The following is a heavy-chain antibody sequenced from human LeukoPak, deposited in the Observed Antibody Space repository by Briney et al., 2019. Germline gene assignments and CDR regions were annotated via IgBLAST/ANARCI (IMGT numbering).Heavy chain of an antibody. D-gene: IGHD6-19*01. V-gene: IGHV5-51*01. Sequence: GESLKISLEGFGYSFTSFPIAWVRQIPGKGLEWMGIIYPGDSETRYSPSFQGQLAISPDKSISTAYLQWRSLKASDTGMYYCARQESSGFDRCGQGSLVTVSS. CDR2: IYPGDSET. CDR1: GYSFTSFP. J-gene: IGHJ4*02. CDR3: ARQESSGFDR.